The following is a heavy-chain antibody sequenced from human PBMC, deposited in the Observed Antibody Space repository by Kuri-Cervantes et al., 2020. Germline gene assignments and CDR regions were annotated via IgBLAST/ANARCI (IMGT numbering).Heavy chain of an antibody. Sequence: ASVKVSCKASGYTFTSYGISWVRQAPGQGLEWMGWISAYNGNTNYAQKLQGRVTMTTDTSTSTAYMELRSLRSDDTAVYYCARDGVVVVVAATLLGEYYYGMDVWGQGTTVTVSS. J-gene: IGHJ6*02. V-gene: IGHV1-18*01. CDR3: ARDGVVVVVAATLLGEYYYGMDV. CDR2: ISAYNGNT. D-gene: IGHD2-15*01. CDR1: GYTFTSYG.